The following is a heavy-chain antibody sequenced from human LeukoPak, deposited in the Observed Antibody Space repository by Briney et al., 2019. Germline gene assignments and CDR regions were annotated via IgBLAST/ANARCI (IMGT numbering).Heavy chain of an antibody. CDR1: GGSISSYLW. J-gene: IGHJ4*02. Sequence: TLSLTCTVSGGSISSYLWSWIRQPPGKALEWVARIDWDDDKYFRTSLETRLTISKDTSKNQVVLTMTNMDPVDTATYYCARGRGYFYDSSGYYTFDYWGQGTLVTVSS. CDR2: IDWDDDK. CDR3: ARGRGYFYDSSGYYTFDY. V-gene: IGHV2-70*11. D-gene: IGHD3-22*01.